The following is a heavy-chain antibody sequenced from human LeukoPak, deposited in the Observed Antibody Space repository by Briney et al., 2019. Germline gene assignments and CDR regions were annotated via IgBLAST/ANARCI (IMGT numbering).Heavy chain of an antibody. V-gene: IGHV3-7*01. D-gene: IGHD5-24*01. CDR2: IKQDGSEK. Sequence: GGSLRLSCAASGFTFSSYWMSWVRQAPGKGLEWVANIKQDGSEKYYADSVKGRFTISRDNAKNSLYLQMNSLRAEDTAMYYCATSKLPHLIWGQGTMVTVSS. CDR3: ATSKLPHLI. J-gene: IGHJ3*02. CDR1: GFTFSSYW.